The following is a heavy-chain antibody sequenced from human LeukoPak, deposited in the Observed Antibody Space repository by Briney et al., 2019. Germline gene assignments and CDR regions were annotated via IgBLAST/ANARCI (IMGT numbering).Heavy chain of an antibody. CDR1: RFTFSSYA. D-gene: IGHD3-22*01. CDR3: ASLYDTDI. V-gene: IGHV3-33*08. Sequence: GGSLRLSCAASRFTFSSYAMTWVRQPPGKGLEWVAVIWYDGSNKYYADSVKGRFTISRDNSKNTLYLQMNSLRAEDTAVYYRASLYDTDIWGQGTMVTVSS. CDR2: IWYDGSNK. J-gene: IGHJ3*02.